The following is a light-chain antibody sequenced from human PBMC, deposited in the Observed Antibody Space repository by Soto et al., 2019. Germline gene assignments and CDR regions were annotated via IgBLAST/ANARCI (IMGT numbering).Light chain of an antibody. Sequence: EIVLTQSPATLSLSPGERATLPCRASQSISSYLAWYQQKPDQAPRLLIYDASNRATGIPARFSGSGSGTDFTLTISSLEPEDFAVYYCQQRSTWPFTFGPGTKVDIK. V-gene: IGKV3-11*01. CDR1: QSISSY. CDR3: QQRSTWPFT. CDR2: DAS. J-gene: IGKJ3*01.